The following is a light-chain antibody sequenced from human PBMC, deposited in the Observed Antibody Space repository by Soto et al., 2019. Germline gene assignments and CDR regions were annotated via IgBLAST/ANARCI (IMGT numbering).Light chain of an antibody. J-gene: IGLJ1*01. Sequence: QSVLTQSSSASASLGSSVKLTCNLSSGHSSYSIAWHQQQPGKAPRYLMKLEGSGSYNKGSGVPDRFSGSSSGADRYLTISNLQSEDEADYYCETWDSNTRVFGTGTKVTVL. CDR1: SGHSSYS. CDR3: ETWDSNTRV. CDR2: LEGSGSY. V-gene: IGLV4-60*03.